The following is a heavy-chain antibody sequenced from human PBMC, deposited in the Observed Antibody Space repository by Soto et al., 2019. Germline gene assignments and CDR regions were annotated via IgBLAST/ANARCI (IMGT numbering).Heavy chain of an antibody. J-gene: IGHJ4*02. CDR2: IYSGGST. CDR1: GFTVSSTY. Sequence: GGSLRLSCAASGFTVSSTYMSWVRQAPGKGLEWVSVIYSGGSTYYADSVKGRFTISRDNSKNTLYLQMNSLRAEDTAVYYCARGTVTPGLDYWGQGTLVTVSS. CDR3: ARGTVTPGLDY. V-gene: IGHV3-53*01. D-gene: IGHD4-17*01.